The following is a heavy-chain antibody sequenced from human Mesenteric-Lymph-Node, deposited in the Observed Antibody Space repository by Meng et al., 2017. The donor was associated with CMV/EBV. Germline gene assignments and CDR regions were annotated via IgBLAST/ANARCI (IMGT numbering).Heavy chain of an antibody. V-gene: IGHV3-7*01. CDR3: ARVWSSGWYSDY. J-gene: IGHJ4*02. CDR2: IKQDGSEK. D-gene: IGHD6-19*01. Sequence: LSLTCADSGFTFSSYWMSCVRQAPGKGLEWVANIKQDGSEKYYVDSEMGRFTISRDNAKNSLSLQMSRLKTEDTAVYYCARVWSSGWYSDYWGQGTLVTVSS. CDR1: GFTFSSYW.